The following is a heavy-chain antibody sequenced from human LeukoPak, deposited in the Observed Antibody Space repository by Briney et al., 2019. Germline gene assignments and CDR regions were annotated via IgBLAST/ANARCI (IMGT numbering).Heavy chain of an antibody. Sequence: ASVRVSYKASGYTFTVYYMHWVRQAPGQGLEWMGWINPNSGGTNYAQKFQGRVTMTRDTSISTAYMELSRLRSDDTAVYYCARNVEMATMRSYYYMDVWGKGTTVTVSS. CDR2: INPNSGGT. J-gene: IGHJ6*03. CDR3: ARNVEMATMRSYYYMDV. D-gene: IGHD5-24*01. CDR1: GYTFTVYY. V-gene: IGHV1-2*02.